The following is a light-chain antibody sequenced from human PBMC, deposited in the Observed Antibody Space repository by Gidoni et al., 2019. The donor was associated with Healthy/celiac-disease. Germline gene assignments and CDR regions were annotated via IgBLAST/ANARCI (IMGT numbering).Light chain of an antibody. CDR1: QSISSY. Sequence: DIQMTQSPSSLSASVGDRVTIPCRASQSISSYLNWYQQKPGKAPKLLIYAASSLQSGVPSRFSGSESGTDFTLTISSLQPEDFATYYCQQSYSTPWTFGQGTKVEIK. CDR2: AAS. J-gene: IGKJ1*01. V-gene: IGKV1-39*01. CDR3: QQSYSTPWT.